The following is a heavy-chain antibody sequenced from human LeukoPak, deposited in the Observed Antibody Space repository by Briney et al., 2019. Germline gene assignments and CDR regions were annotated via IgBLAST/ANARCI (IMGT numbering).Heavy chain of an antibody. D-gene: IGHD6-13*01. CDR3: AREGIAAAAWFDP. CDR1: GYTFTGYY. V-gene: IGHV1-2*02. CDR2: INPNSGGT. Sequence: ASVKVSCKASGYTFTGYYMHWVRQAPGQGLEWMGWINPNSGGTNYAQKFQGRVTMTRDTSISTAYMELSRLRSDDTAVYYCAREGIAAAAWFDPWGQGTLVTVSP. J-gene: IGHJ5*02.